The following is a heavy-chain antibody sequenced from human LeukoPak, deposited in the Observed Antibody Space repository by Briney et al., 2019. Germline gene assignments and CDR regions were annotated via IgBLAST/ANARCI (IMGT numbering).Heavy chain of an antibody. V-gene: IGHV1-18*01. CDR1: GYTFTSYG. CDR3: AREGYYYDSSGYYSQDY. CDR2: ISAYNGNT. J-gene: IGHJ4*02. D-gene: IGHD3-22*01. Sequence: ASVKVSCKASGYTFTSYGISWVRQAPGQGLEWMGWISAYNGNTSYAQKLQGRVTMTTDTSTSTAYMELRSLRSDDTAVYYCAREGYYYDSSGYYSQDYWGQGTLVTVSS.